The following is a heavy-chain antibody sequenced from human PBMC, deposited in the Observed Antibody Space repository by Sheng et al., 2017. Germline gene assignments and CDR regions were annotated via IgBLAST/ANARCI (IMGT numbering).Heavy chain of an antibody. D-gene: IGHD5-18*01. CDR3: SKAAGGGYIYGRPFDC. CDR1: GYSISNGYY. V-gene: IGHV4-38-2*01. Sequence: QVQLQESGPGLVKPSETLSLTCAVSGYSISNGYYWAGSGSPPGRVWSGLGVSIILGAPTTARPSRVESPYQWTRPTNQFSLKLNSVTAADTAVYYCSKAAGGGYIYGRPFDCWGQGMLVTVSS. CDR2: SIILGAP. J-gene: IGHJ4*02.